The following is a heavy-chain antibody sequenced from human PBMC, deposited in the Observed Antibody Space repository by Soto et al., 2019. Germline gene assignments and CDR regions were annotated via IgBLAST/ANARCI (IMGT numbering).Heavy chain of an antibody. D-gene: IGHD2-21*01. V-gene: IGHV1-3*01. Sequence: QVKLVQSGAEVKKPGASVKVSCKASGYTFTSYAMHWVRQAPGQRLEWMGWINAGNGNTKYSQKFQGRVTITRDTSASTAYMELSSQRSEDKAVYYCASSIVVVAAADDWGQGTLVTVSS. CDR2: INAGNGNT. CDR3: ASSIVVVAAADD. CDR1: GYTFTSYA. J-gene: IGHJ4*02.